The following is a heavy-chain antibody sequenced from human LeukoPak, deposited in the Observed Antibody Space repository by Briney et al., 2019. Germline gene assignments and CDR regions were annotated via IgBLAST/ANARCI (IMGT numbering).Heavy chain of an antibody. D-gene: IGHD6-19*01. CDR2: INPNSGGT. V-gene: IGHV1-2*02. J-gene: IGHJ5*02. CDR3: ARRKQWLDVTPLDP. Sequence: ASVKVSCKASGYTFTGYYMHWVRQAPGQGLEWMGWINPNSGGTNYAQKFQGRVTMTRDTSISTAYTELSRLRSDDTAVYYCARRKQWLDVTPLDPWGQGTLVTVSS. CDR1: GYTFTGYY.